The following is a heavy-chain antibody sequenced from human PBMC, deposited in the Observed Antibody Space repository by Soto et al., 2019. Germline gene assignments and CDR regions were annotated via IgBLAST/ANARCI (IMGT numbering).Heavy chain of an antibody. Sequence: ASVKVSCKASGYTFTSYAMHWVRQAPGQRLEWMGWINAGNGNTKYSQKFQGRVTITRDTSASTAYMEQSSLRSEDTAVYYCARAMYYDYIWGSYRFDPWGQGTLVTVSS. J-gene: IGHJ5*02. CDR2: INAGNGNT. V-gene: IGHV1-3*01. D-gene: IGHD3-16*02. CDR3: ARAMYYDYIWGSYRFDP. CDR1: GYTFTSYA.